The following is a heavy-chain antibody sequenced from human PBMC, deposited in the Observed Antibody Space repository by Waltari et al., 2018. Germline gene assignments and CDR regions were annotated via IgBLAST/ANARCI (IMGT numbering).Heavy chain of an antibody. J-gene: IGHJ4*02. D-gene: IGHD3-10*01. CDR3: ARDAFGDY. Sequence: EVQLVESGGRLVQPGGSLRLSCAASGFTFNDYSMNWIRQAPGKGREGVSYSTSNSSTVFYADAVKGRVTISRDNAKNSLFLQMNSLRAEDTAVYYCARDAFGDYWGQGTLVTVSS. CDR2: STSNSSTV. V-gene: IGHV3-48*04. CDR1: GFTFNDYS.